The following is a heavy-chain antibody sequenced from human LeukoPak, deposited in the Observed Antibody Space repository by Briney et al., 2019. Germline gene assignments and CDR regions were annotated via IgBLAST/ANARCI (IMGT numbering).Heavy chain of an antibody. D-gene: IGHD3-22*01. J-gene: IGHJ5*02. CDR1: GGSISSGDYY. CDR2: IHYSGST. Sequence: SETLSLTCTVSGGSISSGDYYWSWIRQPPGKGLEWFGYIHYSGSTYYNPSLKSRVTISVDTSKNQFSLKLSSVTAAHTAVYYCASYYYEYWFDPWGQGTLVTVSS. V-gene: IGHV4-30-4*01. CDR3: ASYYYEYWFDP.